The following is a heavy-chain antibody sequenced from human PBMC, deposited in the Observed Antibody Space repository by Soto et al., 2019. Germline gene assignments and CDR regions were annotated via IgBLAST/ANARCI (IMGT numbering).Heavy chain of an antibody. D-gene: IGHD3-22*01. Sequence: QVQLVQSGAEVKKPGASVKVSCKASGYTFTNYYIHWVRQAPGQGLEWLAIINPSDGTTGDAQKFWDXVTLPRDTSTXXVXMGXSSLRSEDTATYYCARDDYFDSSGYYLGYFYGMDVWGQGTTVTVSS. J-gene: IGHJ6*02. V-gene: IGHV1-46*01. CDR2: INPSDGTT. CDR3: ARDDYFDSSGYYLGYFYGMDV. CDR1: GYTFTNYY.